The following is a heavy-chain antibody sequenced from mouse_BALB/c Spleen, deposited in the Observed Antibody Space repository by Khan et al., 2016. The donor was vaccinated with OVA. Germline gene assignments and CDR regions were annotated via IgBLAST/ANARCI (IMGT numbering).Heavy chain of an antibody. CDR3: TNGNYGWFAY. J-gene: IGHJ3*01. Sequence: VELVESGGGLVEPGGSLKLSCAASGFTFSSFVMSWVRQTPEKRLEWVATISSAATYTYYPDSVKGRFTISSDNAKNTLYLQMNSLRSDDTAIYYCTNGNYGWFAYWGQGTLVTVST. D-gene: IGHD2-1*01. CDR2: ISSAATYT. V-gene: IGHV5-9-1*01. CDR1: GFTFSSFV.